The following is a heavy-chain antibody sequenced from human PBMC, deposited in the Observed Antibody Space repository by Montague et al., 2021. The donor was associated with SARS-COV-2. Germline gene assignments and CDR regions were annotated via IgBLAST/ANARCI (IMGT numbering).Heavy chain of an antibody. J-gene: IGHJ6*02. CDR1: GVSISSSSFY. CDR2: IYYTEST. D-gene: IGHD3-10*02. CDR3: VRHHVDVYGMDV. V-gene: IGHV4-39*01. Sequence: SETLSLTCTVSGVSISSSSFYWGWIRQLPGNGLEWIGRIYYTESTYYNPSLKSRVTISLDTSKNQFSLKLASVTAADTAVYYCVRHHVDVYGMDVWGQGTTVTVSS.